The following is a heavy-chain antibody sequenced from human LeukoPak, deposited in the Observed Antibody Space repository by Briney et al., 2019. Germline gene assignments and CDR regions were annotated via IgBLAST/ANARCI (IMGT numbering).Heavy chain of an antibody. V-gene: IGHV3-7*03. CDR2: IKEDGGEK. D-gene: IGHD3-16*01. J-gene: IGHJ4*02. CDR1: GFSFSSSW. Sequence: GGSLRLSCVASGFSFSSSWMAWVRQDPGKGLEWVANIKEDGGEKYCVDSVKGRFTISRDNAKNSLFLQMMSLRAEDTAVYYCARGVYYFDYWGQGTLVTVSS. CDR3: ARGVYYFDY.